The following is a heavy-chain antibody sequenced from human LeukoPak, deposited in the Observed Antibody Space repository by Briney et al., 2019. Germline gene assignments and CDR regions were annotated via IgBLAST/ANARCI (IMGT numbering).Heavy chain of an antibody. CDR2: LYYTGST. V-gene: IGHV4-39*07. CDR1: GGPISSSSYY. J-gene: IGHJ4*02. CDR3: ARDLSGYSYGYADY. D-gene: IGHD5-18*01. Sequence: SETLSLTCCVSGGPISSSSYYWGWLLQPPGKGLEWIGSLYYTGSTYYNPPLKSRVTISVDTSKNQFSLKLSSVTAADTAVYYCARDLSGYSYGYADYWGQGTLVTVSS.